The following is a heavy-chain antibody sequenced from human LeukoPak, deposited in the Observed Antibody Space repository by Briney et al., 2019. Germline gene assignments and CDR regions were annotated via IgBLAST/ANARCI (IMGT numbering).Heavy chain of an antibody. CDR3: ASAGDGDYRTDP. CDR2: IWYDGSNK. V-gene: IGHV3-33*01. Sequence: GGSLRLSCAASGFTFSSYGMHWVRQAPGKGLEWVAVIWYDGSNKHYADSVKGRFTISKDNSKNTLYLQMDSLGVEDTAFYYCASAGDGDYRTDPWGQGTLVTVSS. CDR1: GFTFSSYG. D-gene: IGHD4-17*01. J-gene: IGHJ5*02.